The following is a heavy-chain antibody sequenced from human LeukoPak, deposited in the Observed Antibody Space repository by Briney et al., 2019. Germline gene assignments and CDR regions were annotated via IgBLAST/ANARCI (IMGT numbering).Heavy chain of an antibody. CDR3: AGDTDDILARLDY. CDR2: LKPHSGGT. D-gene: IGHD3-9*01. V-gene: IGHV1-2*02. Sequence: ASVKVSCKASGYTFTGYYLHWVRQAPGQGLEWMGWLKPHSGGTNYAQKFQGRVTMTRDTSISTAYMELSRLRSDGTAVYYCAGDTDDILARLDYWGQGTLVTVSS. CDR1: GYTFTGYY. J-gene: IGHJ4*02.